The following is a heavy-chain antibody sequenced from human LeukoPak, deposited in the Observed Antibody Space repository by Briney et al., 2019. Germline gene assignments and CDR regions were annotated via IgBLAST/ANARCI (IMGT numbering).Heavy chain of an antibody. D-gene: IGHD5-12*01. V-gene: IGHV1-2*06. J-gene: IGHJ4*02. CDR1: GYTFTGYY. CDR2: INPNGGGT. Sequence: GASVKVSCKASGYTFTGYYMHWVRQAPGQGLEWIGRINPNGGGTNYAQKFQGRVTMTRDTSISTAYMELSRLRSDDTAVYYCARDRGLPVATIAALDYWGQGTLVTVSS. CDR3: ARDRGLPVATIAALDY.